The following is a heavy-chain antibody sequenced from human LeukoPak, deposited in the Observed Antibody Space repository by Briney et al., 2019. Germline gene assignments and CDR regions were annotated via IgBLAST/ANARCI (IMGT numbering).Heavy chain of an antibody. V-gene: IGHV1-2*02. CDR3: ASGTITIFGVVNFDY. J-gene: IGHJ4*02. CDR2: INPNSGGT. D-gene: IGHD3-3*01. Sequence: ASVKVSCKASGCTFTGYYMHWVRQAPGQGLEWMGWINPNSGGTNYAQKFQGRVTMTRDTSISTAYMELSRLRSDDTAVYYCASGTITIFGVVNFDYWGQGTLVTVSS. CDR1: GCTFTGYY.